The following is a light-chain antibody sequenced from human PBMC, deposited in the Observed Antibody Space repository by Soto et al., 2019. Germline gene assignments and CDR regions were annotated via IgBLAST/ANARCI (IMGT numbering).Light chain of an antibody. J-gene: IGKJ1*01. CDR1: RSISTW. Sequence: DIQMTQSPSTLSASVGDRVTITCRASRSISTWLAWYQQKPGEAPKVLIYQASSLESGVPSRFSCSGSGTQFTLTISSLQPDDSATYYCQQYNSYSWTFGQGTKVEIK. V-gene: IGKV1-5*03. CDR2: QAS. CDR3: QQYNSYSWT.